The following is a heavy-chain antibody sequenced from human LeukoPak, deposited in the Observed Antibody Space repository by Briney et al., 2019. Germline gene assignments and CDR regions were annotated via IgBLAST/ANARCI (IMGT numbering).Heavy chain of an antibody. CDR1: GFTFSDYY. Sequence: GGPLRLSCAASGFTFSDYYMSWIRQAPGKGLEWVSYISSSGSTIYYADSVKGRFTISRDNAKNSLYLQMNSLRAEDTAVYYCARVHSSSWSYFDYWGQGTLVTVSS. CDR2: ISSSGSTI. D-gene: IGHD6-13*01. V-gene: IGHV3-11*01. J-gene: IGHJ4*02. CDR3: ARVHSSSWSYFDY.